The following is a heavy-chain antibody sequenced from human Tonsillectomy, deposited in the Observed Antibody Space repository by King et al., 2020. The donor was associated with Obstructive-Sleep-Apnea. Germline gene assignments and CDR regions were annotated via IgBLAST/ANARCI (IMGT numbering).Heavy chain of an antibody. CDR2: IYYSGST. V-gene: IGHV4-59*01. Sequence: QLQESGPGLVKPSETLSLTCTVSGGSISSYYWSWIRQPPGMGLEWIGYIYYSGSTNYNPSLKSRVTISVDTSKNQFSLKLSSVTAADTAVYYCARVYYYDSSGYYHFDYWGQGTLVTVSS. CDR1: GGSISSYY. CDR3: ARVYYYDSSGYYHFDY. D-gene: IGHD3-22*01. J-gene: IGHJ4*02.